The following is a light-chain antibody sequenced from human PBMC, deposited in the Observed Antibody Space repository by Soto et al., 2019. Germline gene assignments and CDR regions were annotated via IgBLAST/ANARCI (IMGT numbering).Light chain of an antibody. CDR2: EVS. CDR3: NSYTSSGPYV. Sequence: QSVLTQPASVSGSPGQSITISCTGTSSDVGGYNHVSWYQQHPGKAPQLMIYEVSNRPSGISNRFSGSKSGNTASLTISGLQAEDEADYYCNSYTSSGPYVFGTGTKLAVL. CDR1: SSDVGGYNH. V-gene: IGLV2-14*01. J-gene: IGLJ1*01.